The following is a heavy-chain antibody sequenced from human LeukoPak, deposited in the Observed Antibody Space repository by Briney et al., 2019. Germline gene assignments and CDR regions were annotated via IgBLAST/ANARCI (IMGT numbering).Heavy chain of an antibody. CDR3: APGSGRFVD. V-gene: IGHV1-2*02. CDR1: GYTFTSYD. Sequence: ASVKVSCKASGYTFTSYDINWVRQAPGQGLEWMGWINPNSGGTNYAQKFQGRVTMTRDTSISTAYMELSRLRSDDTAVYYCAPGSGRFVDWGQGTLVTVSS. CDR2: INPNSGGT. D-gene: IGHD6-19*01. J-gene: IGHJ4*02.